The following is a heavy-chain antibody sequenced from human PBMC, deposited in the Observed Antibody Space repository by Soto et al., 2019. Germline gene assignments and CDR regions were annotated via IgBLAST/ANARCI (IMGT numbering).Heavy chain of an antibody. Sequence: QVQLQESGPGLVKPSVTLSLTCAVSSGSISSSNWWSWVRQPPGKGLEWIGEIYHSGSTNYNPSLKSRVTISVDKSKNQFSLKLSSVTAADTAVYYCARRQGRVATIRLFDYWGQGTLVTVSS. J-gene: IGHJ4*02. D-gene: IGHD5-12*01. CDR1: SGSISSSNW. CDR3: ARRQGRVATIRLFDY. V-gene: IGHV4-4*02. CDR2: IYHSGST.